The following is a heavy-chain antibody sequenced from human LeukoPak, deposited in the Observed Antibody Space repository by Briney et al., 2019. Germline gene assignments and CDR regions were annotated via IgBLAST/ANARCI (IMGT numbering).Heavy chain of an antibody. CDR3: ARGTYYYDSSGYQNGDY. CDR2: ISSSSSYI. CDR1: GFTFSSYS. V-gene: IGHV3-21*01. J-gene: IGHJ4*02. D-gene: IGHD3-22*01. Sequence: PGGSLRLSCAASGFTFSSYSMNWVRQAPGKGLEWVSSISSSSSYIYYADSVKGRFTISRDNAKNSLYLQMNSLRAEDTAVYYCARGTYYYDSSGYQNGDYWGQGTLVTVSS.